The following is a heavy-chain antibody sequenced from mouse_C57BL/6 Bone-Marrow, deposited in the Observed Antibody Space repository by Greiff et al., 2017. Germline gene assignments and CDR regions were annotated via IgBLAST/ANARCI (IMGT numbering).Heavy chain of an antibody. CDR2: INPSSGYT. D-gene: IGHD2-5*01. J-gene: IGHJ1*03. CDR1: GYTFTSYT. V-gene: IGHV1-4*01. CDR3: ARWGYSNVDV. Sequence: QVQLQQSGAELARPGASVKMSCKASGYTFTSYTMHWVKQRPGQGLEWIGYINPSSGYTKYNQKFKDKATLTADKSSSTAYMQLSSRTSEDSAVDYFARWGYSNVDVWGTATTVTVSS.